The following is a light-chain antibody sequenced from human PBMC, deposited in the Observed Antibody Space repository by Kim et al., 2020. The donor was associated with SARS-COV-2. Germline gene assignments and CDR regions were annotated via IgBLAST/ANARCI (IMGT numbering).Light chain of an antibody. Sequence: QSALTQPASVSGSPGQSITISCTGTSSDVGGYNYVSWYQQHPGKAPKLMIFDVNKRPSGVSIRFSGSKSGNTASLTISGLQAEDEADYYCNSYTSSDTWVFGGGTKVTVL. CDR3: NSYTSSDTWV. CDR1: SSDVGGYNY. CDR2: DVN. J-gene: IGLJ3*02. V-gene: IGLV2-14*03.